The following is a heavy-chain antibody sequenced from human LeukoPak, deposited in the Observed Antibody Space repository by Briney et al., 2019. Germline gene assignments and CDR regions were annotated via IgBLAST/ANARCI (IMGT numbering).Heavy chain of an antibody. CDR1: GGSISSYY. CDR2: IYYSGST. V-gene: IGHV4-59*01. J-gene: IGHJ3*02. CDR3: ARSSGWHSDAFDI. Sequence: KPSETLSLTCTVSGGSISSYYWSWIRQPPGKGLEWIGYIYYSGSTNYNPSLKSRVTISVDTSKNQFSLKLSSVTAADTAVCYCARSSGWHSDAFDIWGQGTMVTVSS. D-gene: IGHD6-19*01.